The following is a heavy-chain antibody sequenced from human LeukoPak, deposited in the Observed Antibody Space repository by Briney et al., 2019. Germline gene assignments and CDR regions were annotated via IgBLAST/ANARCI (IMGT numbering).Heavy chain of an antibody. CDR3: ASITYYYDSSGYAN. D-gene: IGHD3-22*01. CDR2: ISSSGSTI. CDR1: GFTFSDYY. J-gene: IGHJ4*02. V-gene: IGHV3-11*01. Sequence: GGSLRLSCAASGFTFSDYYMSWIRQAPGKALEWVSYISSSGSTIYYADSVKGQFTISRDNAKNSLYLQMNSLRAEDTAVYYCASITYYYDSSGYANWGQGTLVTVSS.